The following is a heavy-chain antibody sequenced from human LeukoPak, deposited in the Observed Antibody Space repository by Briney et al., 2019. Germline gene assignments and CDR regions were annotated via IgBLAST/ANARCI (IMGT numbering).Heavy chain of an antibody. D-gene: IGHD4-23*01. CDR1: GFTFSSYA. CDR3: ARKTVVGSYFGY. CDR2: ISYDGSNK. V-gene: IGHV3-30*04. J-gene: IGHJ4*02. Sequence: PGGSLRLSCAASGFTFSSYAMHWVRQAPGKGLEWVAVISYDGSNKYYADSVKGRFTISRDNAKNSLYLQINSLRAEDTAVYYCARKTVVGSYFGYWGQGTPVTVSS.